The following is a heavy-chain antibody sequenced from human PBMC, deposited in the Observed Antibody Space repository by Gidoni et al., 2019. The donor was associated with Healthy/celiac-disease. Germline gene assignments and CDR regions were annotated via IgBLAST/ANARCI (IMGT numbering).Heavy chain of an antibody. CDR2: IYYSGST. CDR1: GGSISRCCYY. J-gene: IGHJ4*02. V-gene: IGHV4-31*03. CDR3: ARDRVIRSGRYFDY. Sequence: QVQLQESGPGLVEPSQTLSLTCTVSGGSISRCCYYCSEIRKHPGKGLEWIGYIYYSGSTYYNPSLKSRVTISVDTSKNQCSLKLSSVTAADTAVYYCARDRVIRSGRYFDYWGQGTLVTVSS. D-gene: IGHD1-26*01.